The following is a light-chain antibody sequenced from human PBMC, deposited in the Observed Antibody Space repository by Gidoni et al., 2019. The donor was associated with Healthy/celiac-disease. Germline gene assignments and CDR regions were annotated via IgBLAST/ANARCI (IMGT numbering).Light chain of an antibody. V-gene: IGKV1D-8*02. CDR1: QGISSY. CDR2: AAS. Sequence: AIRMTQPPSLLSASTGDKVTISRRTSQGISSYLAWYQQKPGKAPELLIYAASTLQSGVPSRFSGSGSGTDFTLTISCLQSEDVATYYCQQYYSFPLTFGQGTKVEIK. CDR3: QQYYSFPLT. J-gene: IGKJ1*01.